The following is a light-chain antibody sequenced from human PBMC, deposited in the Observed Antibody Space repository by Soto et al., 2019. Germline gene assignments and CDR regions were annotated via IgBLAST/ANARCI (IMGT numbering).Light chain of an antibody. CDR3: QSYDSSMSGYV. Sequence: QSVLTQPPSVSEAPGQRVTISCTGSSSNIGAGYEAHWYQQVPGTAPKLLIYENNNRPSGVPDRFSGSKSCTSASLAITGLQDADDAEDYCQSYDSSMSGYVFGTGTKVTVL. CDR1: SSNIGAGYE. J-gene: IGLJ1*01. V-gene: IGLV1-40*01. CDR2: ENN.